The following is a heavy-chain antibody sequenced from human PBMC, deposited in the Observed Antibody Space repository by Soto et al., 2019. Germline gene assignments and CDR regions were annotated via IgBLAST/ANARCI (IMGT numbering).Heavy chain of an antibody. CDR1: GGSISSGGYS. J-gene: IGHJ5*02. V-gene: IGHV4-30-2*01. CDR2: IYHSGST. CDR3: DRGRVVRGFYCSFDP. D-gene: IGHD3-10*01. Sequence: SETLSLTCAVSGGSISSGGYSWSWIRQPPGKGLEWIGYIYHSGSTYYNPSLKSRVTISVDRSKNQFSLKLSSVTAADTAVYYCDRGRVVRGFYCSFDPWGQGTLVTVSS.